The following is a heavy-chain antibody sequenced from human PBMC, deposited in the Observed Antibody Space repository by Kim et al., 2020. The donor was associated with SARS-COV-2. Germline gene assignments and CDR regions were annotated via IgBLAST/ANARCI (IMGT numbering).Heavy chain of an antibody. CDR1: GFTFSRYG. Sequence: GGSLRLSCAASGFTFSRYGMHWVRQAPGKGLEWVAVISYDGSNKYYADSVKGRFTISRDNSKNTLYLQMNSLRAEDTAVYYCAKRIYGSMDVWGQGTTVTVSS. J-gene: IGHJ6*02. CDR2: ISYDGSNK. V-gene: IGHV3-30*18. CDR3: AKRIYGSMDV. D-gene: IGHD4-17*01.